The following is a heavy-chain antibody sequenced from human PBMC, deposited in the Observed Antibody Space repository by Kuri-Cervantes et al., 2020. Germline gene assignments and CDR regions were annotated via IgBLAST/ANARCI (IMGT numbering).Heavy chain of an antibody. J-gene: IGHJ4*02. V-gene: IGHV1-69*05. CDR2: IIPIFGTA. D-gene: IGHD3-9*01. CDR3: ARDKGYDILTGPLDY. CDR1: GGTFSSYA. Sequence: SVKVSCKASGGTFSSYAISWVRQAPGQGLEWMGGIIPIFGTANYAQKFQGRVTITTDESTGTAYMELSRLRSDDTAVYYCARDKGYDILTGPLDYWGQGTLVTVSS.